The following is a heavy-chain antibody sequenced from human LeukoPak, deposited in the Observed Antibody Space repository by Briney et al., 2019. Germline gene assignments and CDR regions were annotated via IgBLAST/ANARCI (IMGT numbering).Heavy chain of an antibody. V-gene: IGHV3-74*01. CDR3: ASYLTSIPSGMDV. Sequence: GGSLRLSRAASGFTFSRYWMHWLRQAPGKGPVWVSRISTDGSSTSYADSVKGRFTISRDNGKNTLYLQLNSLRAEDTAVYYCASYLTSIPSGMDVWGQGTTVTVS. J-gene: IGHJ6*02. CDR2: ISTDGSST. CDR1: GFTFSRYW. D-gene: IGHD2/OR15-2a*01.